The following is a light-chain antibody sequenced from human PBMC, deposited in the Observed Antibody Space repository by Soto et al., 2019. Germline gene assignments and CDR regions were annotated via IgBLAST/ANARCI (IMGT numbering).Light chain of an antibody. CDR2: GNS. CDR3: QSYDSSLSGVV. J-gene: IGLJ2*01. V-gene: IGLV1-40*01. CDR1: SSNIGAGYD. Sequence: QSVLTKPPSVSGAPGQRVTISFTGSSSNIGAGYDVHWYQQLPGTAPKLLIYGNSNRPSGVPDRFSGSKSGTSASLAITGLQAEDEADYYCQSYDSSLSGVVFGGGTKLTVL.